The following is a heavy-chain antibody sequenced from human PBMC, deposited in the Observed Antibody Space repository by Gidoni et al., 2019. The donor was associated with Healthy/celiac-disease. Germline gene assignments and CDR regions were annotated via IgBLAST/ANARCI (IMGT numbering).Heavy chain of an antibody. CDR1: GFTFSSYG. CDR2: ISYDGSNK. CDR3: ASPSGEWLLLPFDY. D-gene: IGHD3-22*01. Sequence: QVQLVESGGGVVQPGRSLRLSCAASGFTFSSYGMHWVRQAPGKGLEWVAVISYDGSNKYYADSVKGRFTISRDNSKNTLYLQMNSLRAEDTAVYYCASPSGEWLLLPFDYWGQGTLVTVSS. V-gene: IGHV3-30*03. J-gene: IGHJ4*02.